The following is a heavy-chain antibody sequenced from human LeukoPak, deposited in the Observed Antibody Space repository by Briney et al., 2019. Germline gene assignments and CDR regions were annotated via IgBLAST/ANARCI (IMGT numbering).Heavy chain of an antibody. Sequence: GGSLRLSCVASGFSLTSYSMNWVRQAPGKGLEWVSTISSSSAFIYYADSLKGRFTISRDNAKNSLYLQLNSLRAEDTAVYYCVRDKGYCGSTSCYRNAFDVWGQGTMVTVSS. D-gene: IGHD2-2*02. CDR3: VRDKGYCGSTSCYRNAFDV. CDR1: GFSLTSYS. CDR2: ISSSSAFI. J-gene: IGHJ3*01. V-gene: IGHV3-21*01.